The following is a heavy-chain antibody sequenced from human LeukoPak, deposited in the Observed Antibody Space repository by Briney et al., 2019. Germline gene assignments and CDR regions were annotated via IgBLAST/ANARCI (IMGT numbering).Heavy chain of an antibody. CDR3: ARGGYSSGWYALYYFDY. Sequence: PSETLSLTCTVSGGSISSYYVSWIRQPAGKGLEWIGRIYTSGSTNYNPSLKSRVTMSVDTSKNQFSLKLSSVTAADTAVYYCARGGYSSGWYALYYFDYWGQGTLVTVSS. J-gene: IGHJ4*02. CDR2: IYTSGST. V-gene: IGHV4-4*07. CDR1: GGSISSYY. D-gene: IGHD6-19*01.